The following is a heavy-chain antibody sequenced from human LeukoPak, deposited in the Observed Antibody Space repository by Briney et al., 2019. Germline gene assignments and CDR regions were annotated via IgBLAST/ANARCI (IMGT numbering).Heavy chain of an antibody. V-gene: IGHV3-74*01. CDR1: GFTFSTYW. CDR3: AFGTVSQSFNH. D-gene: IGHD3-10*01. CDR2: INTVGSRT. J-gene: IGHJ4*02. Sequence: GGSLRLSCAASGFTFSTYWMHWVRQAPGKGLVWVSHINTVGSRTDYTDFVKGRFTVSRDNAKNTLYLQMNSLRAEDTAVYYCAFGTVSQSFNHWGQGTLVTVSS.